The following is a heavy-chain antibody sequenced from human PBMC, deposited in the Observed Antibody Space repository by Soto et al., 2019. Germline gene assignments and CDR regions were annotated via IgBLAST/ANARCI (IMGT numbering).Heavy chain of an antibody. Sequence: QVQLVQSGAEVKKPGSSVKVSCKSSGGTFSNYGFSWVRQAPGQGLECMGVIVPIFGAEHPQKFQGRVTITADESTNTGCKELRGLRAEDTAVYYCERGGRDYEGGGYYRGHVWGQGTTVTVSS. CDR3: ERGGRDYEGGGYYRGHV. D-gene: IGHD3-22*01. CDR2: IVPIFGA. J-gene: IGHJ6*02. CDR1: GGTFSNYG. V-gene: IGHV1-69*12.